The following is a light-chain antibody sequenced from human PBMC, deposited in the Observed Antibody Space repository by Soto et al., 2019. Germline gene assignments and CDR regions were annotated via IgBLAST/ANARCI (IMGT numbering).Light chain of an antibody. CDR2: TTS. Sequence: EIVLTQSPGTLSLSPGERATLSCRASQSISVTYLAWYQQKPGQAPRLLIYTTSIRATGIPDRFSGGGSGTEFTLTISSLQSEDFVVYYCQQYNSWPPITFGQGTRLEI. CDR3: QQYNSWPPIT. CDR1: QSISVTY. V-gene: IGKV3-20*01. J-gene: IGKJ5*01.